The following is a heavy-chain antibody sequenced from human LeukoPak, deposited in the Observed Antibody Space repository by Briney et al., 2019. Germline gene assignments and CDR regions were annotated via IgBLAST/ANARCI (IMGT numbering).Heavy chain of an antibody. CDR1: GGSISSSSYY. CDR2: IYYSGST. J-gene: IGHJ4*02. D-gene: IGHD2-2*01. Sequence: SETLSLTCTVSGGSISSSSYYWGWIRQPPGKGLEWIGSIYYSGSTYYNPSLKSRVTISVDTSKNQFSLKLSSVTAADTAVYYCARDRGPAAAIFDYWGQGTLVTVSS. CDR3: ARDRGPAAAIFDY. V-gene: IGHV4-39*07.